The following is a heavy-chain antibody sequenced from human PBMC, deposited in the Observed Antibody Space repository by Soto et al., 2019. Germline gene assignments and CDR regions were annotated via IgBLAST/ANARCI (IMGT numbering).Heavy chain of an antibody. CDR3: ARDAYNYGYFSF. D-gene: IGHD3-16*01. CDR2: ISHDGSDI. CDR1: GFTFSIYS. V-gene: IGHV3-30-3*01. J-gene: IGHJ4*02. Sequence: GGSLRLSCAASGFTFSIYSMHWVRQAPGKGLEWVAVISHDGSDIYYDDSVKGRFTISRDNSNSTLFLHMNSLRPEDTAVYYCARDAYNYGYFSFWVQGTLVTASS.